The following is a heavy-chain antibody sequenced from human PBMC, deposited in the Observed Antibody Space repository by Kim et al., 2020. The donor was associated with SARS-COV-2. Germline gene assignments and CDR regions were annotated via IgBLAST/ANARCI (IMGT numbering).Heavy chain of an antibody. CDR3: AREIFGVLDY. J-gene: IGHJ4*02. CDR2: MNVDTVKT. V-gene: IGHV1-8*01. D-gene: IGHD3-3*01. CDR1: GYTFTSYD. Sequence: ASVKVSCKASGYTFTSYDISWVRQAPGQGLEGMGTMNVDTVKTDFAQKFQGRVTMTRDTSTGTAFMELSSLASEDTAVYYCAREIFGVLDYWGQGTLVTV.